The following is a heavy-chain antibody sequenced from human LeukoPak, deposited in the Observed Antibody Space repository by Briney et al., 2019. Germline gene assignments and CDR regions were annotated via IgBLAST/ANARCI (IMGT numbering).Heavy chain of an antibody. Sequence: PGGSLRLSCAASGFTFSSYGMHWVRQAPGKGLEWVAVISYDGSNKYYADSVKGRFTISRDNSKNTLYLQMNSLRAEDTAVYYCARRYYYDSSGYGSYYFDYWGQGTLVTVSS. CDR2: ISYDGSNK. D-gene: IGHD3-22*01. CDR1: GFTFSSYG. J-gene: IGHJ4*02. CDR3: ARRYYYDSSGYGSYYFDY. V-gene: IGHV3-30*03.